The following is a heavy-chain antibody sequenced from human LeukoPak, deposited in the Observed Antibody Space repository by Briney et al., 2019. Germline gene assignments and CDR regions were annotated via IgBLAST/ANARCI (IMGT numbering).Heavy chain of an antibody. CDR3: AKDPSLRTTLPL. Sequence: PGRSLRLSCAASGFIFVNYGMHWVRQAPGKRLEWVALISYDGGETYYADSVKGRFTISRDDSKNALYLQMNSLRAEDTALYYCAKDPSLRTTLPLWGQGTLVTVSS. CDR1: GFIFVNYG. D-gene: IGHD1-1*01. CDR2: ISYDGGET. V-gene: IGHV3-30*18. J-gene: IGHJ4*02.